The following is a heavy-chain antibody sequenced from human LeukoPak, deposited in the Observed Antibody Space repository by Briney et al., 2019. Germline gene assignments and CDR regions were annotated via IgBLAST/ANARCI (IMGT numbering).Heavy chain of an antibody. CDR2: IIPIFGTA. CDR3: ARPYCSSTSCSNYFDY. CDR1: GGTLSRYA. Sequence: SVKVSCKASGGTLSRYAISGVRPAPGQELEWMGGIIPIFGTANYAQKFQGRVTHTEDESTSTAYMELSSLKSEDTAVYYCARPYCSSTSCSNYFDYWGQGSLVTDSS. V-gene: IGHV1-69*13. J-gene: IGHJ4*02. D-gene: IGHD2-2*01.